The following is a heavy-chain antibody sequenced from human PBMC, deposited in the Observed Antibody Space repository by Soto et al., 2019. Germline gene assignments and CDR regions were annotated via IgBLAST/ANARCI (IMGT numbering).Heavy chain of an antibody. CDR2: IWSDGSNE. V-gene: IGHV3-33*01. CDR1: GLSFSSYG. Sequence: QVQLVESGGGVVQPGMSLRLSCAASGLSFSSYGMNWVRQAPGKGLEWVAIIWSDGSNENYVDSVKGRFTISRDNSKNTLYLQMTSLGAEDRAVFYCARGLYYLDHWGQGTLVTVSS. CDR3: ARGLYYLDH. J-gene: IGHJ4*02.